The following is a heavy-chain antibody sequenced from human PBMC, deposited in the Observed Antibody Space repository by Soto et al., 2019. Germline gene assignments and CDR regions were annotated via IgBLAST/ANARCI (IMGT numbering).Heavy chain of an antibody. CDR2: ISSSSSYI. V-gene: IGHV3-21*01. CDR1: GFTFSSYS. D-gene: IGHD1-1*01. J-gene: IGHJ4*02. Sequence: VQLVESGGGLVKPGGSLRLSCAASGFTFSSYSMNWVRQAPGKGLEWVSSISSSSSYIYYADSVKGRFTISRDNAKNSLYLQMNSLRAEDTAVYYCARDLVPGTTGSLDYWGQGTLVTVSS. CDR3: ARDLVPGTTGSLDY.